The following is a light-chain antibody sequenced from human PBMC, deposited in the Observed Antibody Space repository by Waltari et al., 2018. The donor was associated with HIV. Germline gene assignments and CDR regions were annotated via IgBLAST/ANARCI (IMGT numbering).Light chain of an antibody. J-gene: IGKJ2*01. V-gene: IGKV3-15*01. CDR2: DAS. Sequence: EIVMTQSPATLSVSPGDRATLSCRASQRISSNLAWYQQRPGQAPRLLIYDASSRATGIPARFSGSGSETEFTLTINSLQSEDFAVYYCQQYNNWPESYTFGQGTKLEIK. CDR1: QRISSN. CDR3: QQYNNWPESYT.